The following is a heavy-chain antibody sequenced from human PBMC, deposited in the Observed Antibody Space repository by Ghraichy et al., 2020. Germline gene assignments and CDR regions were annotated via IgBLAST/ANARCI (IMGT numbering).Heavy chain of an antibody. V-gene: IGHV3-48*02. CDR3: ARIRGSGGYDAFDI. J-gene: IGHJ3*02. Sequence: GGSLRLSCAASGFTFNNSSMNWVRQAPGKGLEWVSYISTSSSNRFYADFVKGRCTISRDNAKNSLYLQMNSLRDEDTAVNYCARIRGSGGYDAFDIWGQGRMVVVSS. D-gene: IGHD3-16*01. CDR1: GFTFNNSS. CDR2: ISTSSSNR.